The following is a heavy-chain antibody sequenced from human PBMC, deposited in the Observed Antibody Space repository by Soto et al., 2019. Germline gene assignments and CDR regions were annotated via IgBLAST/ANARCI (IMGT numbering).Heavy chain of an antibody. CDR2: ISYDGANK. V-gene: IGHV3-30-3*01. CDR3: ARGKGGSYGTLRDGFDY. D-gene: IGHD1-26*01. J-gene: IGHJ4*02. Sequence: QVQLVESGGGVVQPGRSLSLSCAASRFTFDNYAMHWVRQAPGKGLEWVAVISYDGANKYYADSVKGRFTISRDNSKNTLHLQMNSLRAEDTAVYYCARGKGGSYGTLRDGFDYWGQGTLATVSP. CDR1: RFTFDNYA.